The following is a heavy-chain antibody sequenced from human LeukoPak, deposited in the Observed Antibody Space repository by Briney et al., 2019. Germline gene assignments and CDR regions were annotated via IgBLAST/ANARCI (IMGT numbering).Heavy chain of an antibody. CDR1: GYTFTAYY. V-gene: IGHV1-2*02. CDR2: INPNSGGT. D-gene: IGHD2-15*01. CDR3: ARAIDVAATPDY. J-gene: IGHJ4*02. Sequence: ASVKVSCKASGYTFTAYYMHWVRQAPGQGLEWMGWINPNSGGTDYAQKFQGRVTMTRDTSITTAYMELSRLRPDDTAVYYCARAIDVAATPDYWGQGSLVTVSS.